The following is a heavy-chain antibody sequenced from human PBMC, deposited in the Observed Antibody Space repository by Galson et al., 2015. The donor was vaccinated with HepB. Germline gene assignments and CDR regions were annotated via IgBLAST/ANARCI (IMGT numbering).Heavy chain of an antibody. D-gene: IGHD1-26*01. J-gene: IGHJ4*02. V-gene: IGHV1-58*01. CDR1: GFTFTSPA. Sequence: SVKVSCKASGFTFTSPAVQWVRQARGQRLEWIGWIVVGSGNTNYAQKFQERVTITRDMSTSTAYMELSSLRSEDTAVYYCAASPRELVPLPYYWGQGTLVTISS. CDR2: IVVGSGNT. CDR3: AASPRELVPLPYY.